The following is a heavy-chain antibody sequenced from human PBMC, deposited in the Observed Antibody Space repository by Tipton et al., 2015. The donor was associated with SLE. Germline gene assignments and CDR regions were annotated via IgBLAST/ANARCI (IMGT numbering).Heavy chain of an antibody. CDR1: GGSISSYY. J-gene: IGHJ6*03. CDR3: ARAQAAPARTYYMDV. V-gene: IGHV4-59*01. D-gene: IGHD2-15*01. Sequence: TLSLTCTVSGGSISSYYWSWIRQPLGKGLEWIGYIYYSGSTNYNPSLKSRVTISVDTSKNQFSLKLSSVTAADTAVYYCARAQAAPARTYYMDVWGKGTTVTVSS. CDR2: IYYSGST.